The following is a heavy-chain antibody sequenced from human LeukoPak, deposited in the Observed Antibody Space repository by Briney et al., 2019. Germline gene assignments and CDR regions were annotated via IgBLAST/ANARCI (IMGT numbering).Heavy chain of an antibody. CDR2: ISGGGVST. CDR1: GFTFNNYA. Sequence: PGGSLRLSCAASGFTFNNYAVGWVRQAPGKGLEWVSAISGGGVSTYYADSVKGRFTISRDNSKTTLYLQMNSLRAEDTAVYYCAKYVNGGNWYYFDHWGQGTLVTVSS. CDR3: AKYVNGGNWYYFDH. D-gene: IGHD1-20*01. J-gene: IGHJ4*02. V-gene: IGHV3-23*01.